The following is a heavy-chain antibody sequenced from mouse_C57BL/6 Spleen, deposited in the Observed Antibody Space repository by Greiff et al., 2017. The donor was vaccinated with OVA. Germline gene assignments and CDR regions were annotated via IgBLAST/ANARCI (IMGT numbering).Heavy chain of an antibody. J-gene: IGHJ4*01. CDR1: GFPLSDYY. CDR3: ARVRSGYDYYAMDY. V-gene: IGHV5-16*01. Sequence: EVQRVESEGGLVQPGSSMKLSCPASGFPLSDYYMAWVGRVPKKGLKWVANFNYDGSSTYYLDSLKSRFIISRDNAKNILYLQMSSLKSEDTATYYCARVRSGYDYYAMDYWGQGTSVTVSS. D-gene: IGHD3-2*02. CDR2: FNYDGSST.